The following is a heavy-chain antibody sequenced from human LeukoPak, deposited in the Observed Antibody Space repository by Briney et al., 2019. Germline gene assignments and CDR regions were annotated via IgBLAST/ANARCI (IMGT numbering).Heavy chain of an antibody. V-gene: IGHV3-23*01. Sequence: GGSLRLSCAASGFLFSSYGMSWVRQAPGKGLEWVSSISGTRRTTYYADSVKGRFTISRDDAKNSLYLQMNSLRAEDMALYYCAKDMGYSSSSRAFDIWGQGTMVTVSS. D-gene: IGHD6-6*01. J-gene: IGHJ3*02. CDR1: GFLFSSYG. CDR2: ISGTRRTT. CDR3: AKDMGYSSSSRAFDI.